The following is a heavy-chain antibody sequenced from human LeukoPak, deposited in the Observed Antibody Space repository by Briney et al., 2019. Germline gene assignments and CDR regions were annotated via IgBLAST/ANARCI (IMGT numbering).Heavy chain of an antibody. J-gene: IGHJ1*01. V-gene: IGHV1-69*04. CDR3: ARDPIPSYYYDSSGYYPKYFQH. CDR2: IIPILGIA. D-gene: IGHD3-22*01. Sequence: GASVKVSCKASGGTFSSYAISWVRQAPGQGLEWMGRIIPILGIANYAQKFQGRVTITADKSTSTAYMELSSLRSEDTAVYYCARDPIPSYYYDSSGYYPKYFQHWGQGTLVTVSS. CDR1: GGTFSSYA.